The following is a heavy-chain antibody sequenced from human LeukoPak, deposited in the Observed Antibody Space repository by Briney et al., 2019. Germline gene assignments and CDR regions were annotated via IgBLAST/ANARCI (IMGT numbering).Heavy chain of an antibody. J-gene: IGHJ6*03. D-gene: IGHD3-10*01. CDR1: RFTFSTYA. CDR2: ISGSGGST. V-gene: IGHV3-23*01. CDR3: AGGGFGEAYYYYYHMDV. Sequence: GGSLRLSCAASRFTFSTYAMSWVRQAPGKGLEWVSAISGSGGSTYYADSVKGRFTISRDNSKNTLYLQMNSRRAEDTAVYYWAGGGFGEAYYYYYHMDVWGKGTTVTVSS.